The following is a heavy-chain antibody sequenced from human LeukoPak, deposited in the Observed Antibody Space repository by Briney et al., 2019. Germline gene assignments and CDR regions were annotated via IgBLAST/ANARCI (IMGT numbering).Heavy chain of an antibody. V-gene: IGHV3-13*01. J-gene: IGHJ4*02. CDR3: ARALTYYYDSSGYFDY. Sequence: GGSLRLSCAASGFTFSSYDMHWVRHATGKGLEWVSAIGTAGDTYYPGSVKGRFTISRENAKNSLYLQMNSLRAGDTAVYYCARALTYYYDSSGYFDYWGQGTLVTVSS. CDR1: GFTFSSYD. D-gene: IGHD3-22*01. CDR2: IGTAGDT.